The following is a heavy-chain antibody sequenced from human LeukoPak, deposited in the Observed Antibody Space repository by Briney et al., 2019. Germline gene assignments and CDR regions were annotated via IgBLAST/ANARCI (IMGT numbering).Heavy chain of an antibody. V-gene: IGHV1-69*05. CDR2: IIPIFGTA. J-gene: IGHJ4*02. CDR3: ARGPLVVTATPFLDY. Sequence: GASVKVSCKASGGTFSSYAISWVRQAPGQGLEWMGRIIPIFGTANYAQKFQGRVTITTDESTSTAYMELSSLRSEDTAVYYCARGPLVVTATPFLDYWGQGTLVTVSS. D-gene: IGHD2-21*02. CDR1: GGTFSSYA.